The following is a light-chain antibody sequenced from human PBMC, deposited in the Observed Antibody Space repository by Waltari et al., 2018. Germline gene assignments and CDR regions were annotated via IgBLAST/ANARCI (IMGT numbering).Light chain of an antibody. Sequence: EVVLTQSPGILSLSPGERATLSCRASQSVGSTYLAWYQQKPGQAPRLLIYATSRRATVIPSRFSGSGAGTDVTLTISILEPEDFAVYYCQQYGSSPKTFGQGTKLDIK. J-gene: IGKJ2*01. V-gene: IGKV3-20*01. CDR2: ATS. CDR1: QSVGSTY. CDR3: QQYGSSPKT.